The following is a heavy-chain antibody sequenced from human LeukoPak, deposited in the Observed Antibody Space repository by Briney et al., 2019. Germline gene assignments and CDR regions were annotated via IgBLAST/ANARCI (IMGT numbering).Heavy chain of an antibody. CDR2: IYSSGNT. D-gene: IGHD2-2*02. J-gene: IGHJ4*02. CDR3: ARRYTASPGERFDY. CDR1: GGSISNYY. Sequence: SETLSLTCTVSGGSISNYYWTWIRQPPGKGLEWIGYIYSSGNTNYNPSLNSRVTISLDTSKNQFSLMLRSLTAADTDVYYCARRYTASPGERFDYWGRGTLVTVSS. V-gene: IGHV4-59*08.